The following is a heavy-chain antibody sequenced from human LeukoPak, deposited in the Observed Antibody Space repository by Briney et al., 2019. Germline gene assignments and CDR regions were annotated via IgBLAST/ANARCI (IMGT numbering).Heavy chain of an antibody. D-gene: IGHD7-27*01. J-gene: IGHJ2*01. Sequence: SETLSLTCAVSGGSISSGGYSWSWIRQPPGEGLEWIGYIYHSGSTYYNPSLKSRVTISVDRSKNQFSLKLSSVTAADTAVYYCARGPGDYWYFDLWGRGTLVTVSS. CDR2: IYHSGST. CDR1: GGSISSGGYS. V-gene: IGHV4-30-2*01. CDR3: ARGPGDYWYFDL.